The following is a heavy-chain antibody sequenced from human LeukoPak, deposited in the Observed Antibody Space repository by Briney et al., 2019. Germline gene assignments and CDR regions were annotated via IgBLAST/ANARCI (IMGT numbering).Heavy chain of an antibody. CDR3: ASGYYVSGSYLAGYFDY. CDR2: IKQDGGEK. Sequence: PGKSLRLSCAASGFTFRNYAMHWVRQAPGKGLEWVANIKQDGGEKYYVDSVKGRFTISRDNAKNSLYLQMNSLRAEDTAVYYCASGYYVSGSYLAGYFDYWGQGTLVTVSS. V-gene: IGHV3-7*05. CDR1: GFTFRNYA. J-gene: IGHJ4*02. D-gene: IGHD3-10*01.